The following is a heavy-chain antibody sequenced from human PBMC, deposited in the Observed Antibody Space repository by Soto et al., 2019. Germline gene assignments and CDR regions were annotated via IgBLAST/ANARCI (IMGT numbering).Heavy chain of an antibody. CDR1: GFSFGSYA. D-gene: IGHD3-10*01. CDR3: VLWSSPDS. V-gene: IGHV3-23*01. CDR2: ISGSDGKT. Sequence: EGSLTVSWAASGFSFGSYALNWVRQAPGKGLEWVSTISGSDGKTFYADSVKGRFSNSRDTSKSTLYLQMNSLRADDTAMYYCVLWSSPDSCGQCTRVPVSS. J-gene: IGHJ1*01.